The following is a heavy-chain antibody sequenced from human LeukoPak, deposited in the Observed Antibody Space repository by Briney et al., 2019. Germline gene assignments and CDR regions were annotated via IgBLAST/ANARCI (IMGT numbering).Heavy chain of an antibody. Sequence: GGSLRLSCAASGFTFSSYSMNWVRQAPGKGLEWVSSISGSSSYIYYADSVKGRFTISRDNAKNSLYLQMNSLRAGDTAVYYCARDRGRYYMDVWGKGTTVTISS. V-gene: IGHV3-21*06. D-gene: IGHD6-25*01. CDR1: GFTFSSYS. CDR2: ISGSSSYI. J-gene: IGHJ6*03. CDR3: ARDRGRYYMDV.